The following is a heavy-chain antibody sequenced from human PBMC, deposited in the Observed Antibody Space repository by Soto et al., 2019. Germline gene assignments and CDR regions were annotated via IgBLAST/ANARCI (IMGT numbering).Heavy chain of an antibody. J-gene: IGHJ6*04. CDR3: KRDDVHCNGVRCYGVPMDV. D-gene: IGHD2-15*01. Sequence: EVQLVESGGDLVQPGGSLRLSCAASGFSVNSKYMSWVRQAPGKGLEWVSLIQSGGSTYYAGSVKGRFTISRDFSENTLFLQMNSLRVEDTAVYYCKRDDVHCNGVRCYGVPMDVWGKGTPVTVSA. V-gene: IGHV3-66*01. CDR2: IQSGGST. CDR1: GFSVNSKY.